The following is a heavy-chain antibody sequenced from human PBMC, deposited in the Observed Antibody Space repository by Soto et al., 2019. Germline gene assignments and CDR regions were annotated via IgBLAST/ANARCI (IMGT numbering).Heavy chain of an antibody. V-gene: IGHV4-34*01. Sequence: SETLSLTCTVYGGSFSGYYWSWIRQPPGKGLEWIGEINHSGTTSYSPSLKSRVAISLDTSKSQFSLNLSFVTAADTAVYYCATMGTPATGLYFFDYWGQGSLVTVSS. D-gene: IGHD2-15*01. J-gene: IGHJ4*02. CDR3: ATMGTPATGLYFFDY. CDR2: INHSGTT. CDR1: GGSFSGYY.